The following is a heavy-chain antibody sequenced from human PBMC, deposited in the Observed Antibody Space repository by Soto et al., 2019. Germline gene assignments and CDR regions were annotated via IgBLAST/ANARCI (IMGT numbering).Heavy chain of an antibody. CDR2: IIPIFGTA. V-gene: IGHV1-69*13. Sequence: ASVKVSCKASGGTFRSYAISWVRQAPGQGLAWMGGIIPIFGTANYAQKFQGRVTITADESTSTAYMELRSLRCEDTAVYYCARDSEYSSSSSGLGGMDVWGQGTTVTVSS. CDR3: ARDSEYSSSSSGLGGMDV. D-gene: IGHD6-6*01. CDR1: GGTFRSYA. J-gene: IGHJ6*02.